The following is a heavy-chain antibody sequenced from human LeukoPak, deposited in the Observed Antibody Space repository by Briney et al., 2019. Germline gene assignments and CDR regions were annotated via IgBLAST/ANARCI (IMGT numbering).Heavy chain of an antibody. D-gene: IGHD6-13*01. CDR1: GFTFSSYE. Sequence: GGSLRLSCAASGFTFSSYEMNWVRQAPGKGLEWVSYISSSGSTIYYANSVKGRFTISRDSAENSVYLQMSSLTAEDTGLYYCARDATTAVGWVYMDVWGKGTTVTISS. CDR2: ISSSGSTI. CDR3: ARDATTAVGWVYMDV. V-gene: IGHV3-48*03. J-gene: IGHJ6*03.